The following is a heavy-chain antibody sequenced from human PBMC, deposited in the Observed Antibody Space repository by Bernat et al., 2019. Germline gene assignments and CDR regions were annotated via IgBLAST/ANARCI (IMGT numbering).Heavy chain of an antibody. D-gene: IGHD4-17*01. V-gene: IGHV1-2*04. J-gene: IGHJ6*02. CDR2: INPNSGGT. CDR3: AREYGDPNYYYYGMDV. Sequence: QVQLVQSGAEVKKPGASVKVSCKASGYTFTGYYMHWVRQAPGQGLEWMGWINPNSGGTNYAQKFQGWFTMTRDTSISTAYMELSRLRSDDTAVYYCAREYGDPNYYYYGMDVWGQGTTVTVSS. CDR1: GYTFTGYY.